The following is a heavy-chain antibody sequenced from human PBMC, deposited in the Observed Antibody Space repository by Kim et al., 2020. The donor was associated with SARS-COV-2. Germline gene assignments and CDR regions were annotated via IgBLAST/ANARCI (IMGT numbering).Heavy chain of an antibody. CDR3: ARGVTY. Sequence: SNGITSYLDSVKGRFTISRDNSKSPMYLQMNNLRAEGTALYFCARGVTYWGQGTLVTVSP. CDR2: SNGIT. V-gene: IGHV3-23*01. D-gene: IGHD2-21*02. J-gene: IGHJ4*02.